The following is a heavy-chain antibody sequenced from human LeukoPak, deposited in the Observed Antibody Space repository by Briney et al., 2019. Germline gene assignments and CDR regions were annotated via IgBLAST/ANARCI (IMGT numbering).Heavy chain of an antibody. J-gene: IGHJ6*02. CDR3: ARSYSNHLFGMDV. D-gene: IGHD4-11*01. CDR1: GFTVSSHY. V-gene: IGHV3-66*01. Sequence: PGGSLRLSCAASGFTVSSHYMTWVRQAPGKGLEWVSVIYSGGSTYYADSVKGRIAISRDNSKNTLFLQMNSLRAEDTAVYYCARSYSNHLFGMDVWGHGTTVTVSS. CDR2: IYSGGST.